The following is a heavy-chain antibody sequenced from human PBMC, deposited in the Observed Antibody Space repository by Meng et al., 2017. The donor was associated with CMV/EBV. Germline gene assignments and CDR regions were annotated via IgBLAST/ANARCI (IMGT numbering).Heavy chain of an antibody. D-gene: IGHD6-19*01. CDR3: ARDRLGSSGHYYYLGMDV. V-gene: IGHV4-59*01. Sequence: GSLRLSCTVSGDSLSRYYWSWIRQPPGRGLEWIGYISYSGSTNYNPSLRSRVTISVDTSKNQFSLKLTSVTASDTAVYFCARDRLGSSGHYYYLGMDVWGQGTTVTVSS. J-gene: IGHJ6*02. CDR2: ISYSGST. CDR1: GDSLSRYY.